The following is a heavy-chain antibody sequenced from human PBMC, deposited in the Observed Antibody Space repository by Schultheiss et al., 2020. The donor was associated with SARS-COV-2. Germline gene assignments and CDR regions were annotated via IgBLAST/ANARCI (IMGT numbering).Heavy chain of an antibody. CDR1: GGSFSGYY. CDR2: INYSGST. Sequence: SETLSLTCAVYGGSFSGYYWSWIRQPPGKGLEWIGEINYSGSTNYNPSLKSRVTISVDTSKKQFSLKLSSVTAADTAVYYCARHPLNYWGQGTLVTVSS. J-gene: IGHJ4*02. CDR3: ARHPLNY. V-gene: IGHV4-34*01.